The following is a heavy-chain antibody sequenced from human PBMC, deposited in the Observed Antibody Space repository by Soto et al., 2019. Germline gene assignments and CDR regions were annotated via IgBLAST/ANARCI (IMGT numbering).Heavy chain of an antibody. CDR2: IIPILGIA. CDR1: GGTFSSYT. D-gene: IGHD4-17*01. Sequence: QVQLVQAGAEVKKPGSSVKVSCKASGGTFSSYTISWVRQAPGQGLEWMGRIIPILGIANYAQKFQGRVTITADKTTSTAYMELSSLKSEDTAVYLCARGLPGGDYGYWGQGTLVTVSS. J-gene: IGHJ4*02. CDR3: ARGLPGGDYGY. V-gene: IGHV1-69*02.